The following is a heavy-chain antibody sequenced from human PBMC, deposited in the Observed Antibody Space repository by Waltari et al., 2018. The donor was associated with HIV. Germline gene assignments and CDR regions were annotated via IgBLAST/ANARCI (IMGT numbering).Heavy chain of an antibody. CDR3: ARDLGTTVVTEDAFDI. J-gene: IGHJ3*02. V-gene: IGHV3-30*04. Sequence: QVQLVESGGGVVQPGRSLRLSCAASGFTFSSYAMHWVRQAPGKGLEWVAVKLYYGSNKYYADSVKGRFTISRDKSKNTLYLQMNSLRAEDTAVYYCARDLGTTVVTEDAFDIWGQGTMVTVSS. D-gene: IGHD4-17*01. CDR1: GFTFSSYA. CDR2: KLYYGSNK.